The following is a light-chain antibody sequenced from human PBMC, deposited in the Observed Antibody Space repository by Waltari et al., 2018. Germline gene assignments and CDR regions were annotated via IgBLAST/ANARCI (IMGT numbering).Light chain of an antibody. CDR2: GAS. V-gene: IGKV3-20*01. Sequence: EIVLTQSPDTLSLSPGERATLSCRASQSVNTNYLAWYQQRPGQAPRLLIYGASSRATGIPVRFSGSGSGTDFTLTIRGLEPEDLGVYFCHQYSTSPPGTFGQGTRLEIK. J-gene: IGKJ5*01. CDR1: QSVNTNY. CDR3: HQYSTSPPGT.